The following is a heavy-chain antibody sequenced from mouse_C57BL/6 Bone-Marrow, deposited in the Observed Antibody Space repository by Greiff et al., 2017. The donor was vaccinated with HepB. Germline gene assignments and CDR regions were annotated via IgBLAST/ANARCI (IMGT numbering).Heavy chain of an antibody. CDR1: GYSITSGYY. D-gene: IGHD1-1*01. CDR2: ISYDGSN. Sequence: VQLKESGPGLVKPSQSLSLTCSVTGYSITSGYYWNWIRQFPGNKLEWMGYISYDGSNNYNPSLKNRISITRDTSKNQFFLKLNSVTTEDTATYYCASSITTVVATYYAMDYWGQGTSVTVSS. V-gene: IGHV3-6*01. J-gene: IGHJ4*01. CDR3: ASSITTVVATYYAMDY.